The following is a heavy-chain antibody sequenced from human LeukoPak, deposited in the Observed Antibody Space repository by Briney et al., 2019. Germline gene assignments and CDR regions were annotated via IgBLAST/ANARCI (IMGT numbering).Heavy chain of an antibody. CDR1: GFTFSSYA. CDR3: ARSTAGIVGATGY. J-gene: IGHJ4*02. D-gene: IGHD1-26*01. V-gene: IGHV3-30-3*01. Sequence: GGSLRLSCAASGFTFSSYAMHWVRQAPGKGLEWVAVISYNGNNKYYADSVKGRFTISRDNSKNTLYLQMNSLRTEDTAVYYCARSTAGIVGATGYWGQGTLVTVSS. CDR2: ISYNGNNK.